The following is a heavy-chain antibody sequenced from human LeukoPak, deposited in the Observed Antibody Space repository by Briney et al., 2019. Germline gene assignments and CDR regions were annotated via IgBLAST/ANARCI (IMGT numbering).Heavy chain of an antibody. D-gene: IGHD6-13*01. Sequence: GGSLRLSCAASGFTVSSNYMSWVRQAPGKGLEWVSVIYSGGSTYYADSVKGRFTISRDNSKNTLYLQMNSLRAEDTAVYYCAKGYSSSWYPGGYWGQGTLVTVSS. J-gene: IGHJ4*02. CDR1: GFTVSSNY. CDR2: IYSGGST. CDR3: AKGYSSSWYPGGY. V-gene: IGHV3-53*05.